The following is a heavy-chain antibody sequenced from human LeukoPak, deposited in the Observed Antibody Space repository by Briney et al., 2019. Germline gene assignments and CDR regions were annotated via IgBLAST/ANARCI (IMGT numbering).Heavy chain of an antibody. J-gene: IGHJ4*02. CDR3: ARVSGSGGSYPLYYFDY. V-gene: IGHV3-23*01. Sequence: PGGSLRLSCAASGFTFSSYAMSWVRQAPGKGLEWVSAISGSGGSTYYADSVKGRFTISRDNSKNTLYLQMNSLRAEDTAVYYCARVSGSGGSYPLYYFDYWGQGTLVTVSS. CDR2: ISGSGGST. D-gene: IGHD1-26*01. CDR1: GFTFSSYA.